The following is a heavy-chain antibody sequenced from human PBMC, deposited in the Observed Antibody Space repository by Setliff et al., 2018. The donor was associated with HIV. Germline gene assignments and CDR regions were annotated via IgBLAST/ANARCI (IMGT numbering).Heavy chain of an antibody. Sequence: SETLSLTCAVYGGSFSDYYWTWIRQPPGKGLEWIGDINHSGRTNYKPSLKSRVTISVDTSKNQFSLRLSSVAAGDTAVYYCARSIVPVASGYYYFEYWGQGTLVTVSS. CDR3: ARSIVPVASGYYYFEY. D-gene: IGHD3-3*01. V-gene: IGHV4-34*01. CDR1: GGSFSDYY. CDR2: INHSGRT. J-gene: IGHJ4*02.